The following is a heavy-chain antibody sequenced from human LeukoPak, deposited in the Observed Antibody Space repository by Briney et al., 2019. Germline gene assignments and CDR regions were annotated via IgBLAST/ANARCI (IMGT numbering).Heavy chain of an antibody. Sequence: ASVKVSCKASGGTFSSYAISWVRQAPGQGLEWMGWMNPNSGNTGYAQKFQGRVTMTRNTSISTAYMELSSLRSEDTAVYYCARGDTTFRRRSYGMDVWGQGTTVTVSS. J-gene: IGHJ6*02. CDR3: ARGDTTFRRRSYGMDV. D-gene: IGHD2/OR15-2a*01. CDR1: GGTFSSYA. CDR2: MNPNSGNT. V-gene: IGHV1-8*02.